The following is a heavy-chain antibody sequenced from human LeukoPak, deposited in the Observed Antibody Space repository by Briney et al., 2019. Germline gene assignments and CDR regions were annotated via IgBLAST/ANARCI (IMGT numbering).Heavy chain of an antibody. D-gene: IGHD1-1*01. CDR2: INSDGSNT. J-gene: IGHJ4*02. CDR1: GFTFSNYA. CDR3: ARAENWRIDY. Sequence: GGSLRLSCETSGFTFSNYAMSWVRQAPGKGLVWVSRINSDGSNTDYADSVKGRFTISRDNAKNTLYLQMNSLRAEDTAVYFCARAENWRIDYWGQGTLVTVSS. V-gene: IGHV3-74*01.